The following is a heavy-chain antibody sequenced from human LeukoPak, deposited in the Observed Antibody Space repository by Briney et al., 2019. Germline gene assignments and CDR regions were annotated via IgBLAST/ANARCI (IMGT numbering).Heavy chain of an antibody. CDR1: GGSISSYY. V-gene: IGHV4-59*01. Sequence: SETLSLTCTVSGGSISSYYWSWIRQPPGKGLEWIGYIYYSGSTNYNPSLKSRVTISVDTSKNQFSLKLSAVTAADTAVYYCARANRYSYGLNWFDPWGQGTLVTVSS. J-gene: IGHJ5*02. CDR2: IYYSGST. CDR3: ARANRYSYGLNWFDP. D-gene: IGHD5-18*01.